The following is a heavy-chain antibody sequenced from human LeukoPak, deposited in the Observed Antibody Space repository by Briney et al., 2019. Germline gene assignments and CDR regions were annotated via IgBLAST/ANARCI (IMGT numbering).Heavy chain of an antibody. V-gene: IGHV4-4*07. J-gene: IGHJ4*02. CDR3: ARDLYYYGSGSYSYYFDY. Sequence: SETLSLTCTVSGGSISSYYWSWIRQPAGKGLEWIGRIYTSGSTNYNPSLKSRVTMSVDTSKNQFSLKLSSVTAADTAVYYCARDLYYYGSGSYSYYFDYWGQGTLVTVSS. D-gene: IGHD3-10*01. CDR2: IYTSGST. CDR1: GGSISSYY.